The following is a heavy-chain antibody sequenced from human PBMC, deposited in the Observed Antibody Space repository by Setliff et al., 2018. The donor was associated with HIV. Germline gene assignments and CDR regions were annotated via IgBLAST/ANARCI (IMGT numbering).Heavy chain of an antibody. CDR2: VYYSGTT. J-gene: IGHJ4*02. V-gene: IGHV4-59*01. D-gene: IGHD3-22*01. Sequence: SETLSLTCSVSGGSLSSYYWSWIRQPPGKGLEWIGYVYYSGTTNYNPSLKSRVSMSVDTSKNQFSLRLSSVTAADTAVYYCARKYLVNVFDYWGQGMLVTVPQ. CDR1: GGSLSSYY. CDR3: ARKYLVNVFDY.